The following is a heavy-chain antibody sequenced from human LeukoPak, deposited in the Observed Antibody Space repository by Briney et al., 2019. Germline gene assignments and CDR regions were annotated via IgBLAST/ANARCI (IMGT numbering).Heavy chain of an antibody. CDR2: IIPIFGTA. Sequence: SVKVSCKASGGTFSSYAISWVRQAPGQGLEWMGGIIPIFGTANYAQKFQGRVAITTDESTSTAYMELSSLRSEDTAVYYCARAFTYYYDSSGYYPDRDWGQGTLVTVSS. CDR1: GGTFSSYA. CDR3: ARAFTYYYDSSGYYPDRD. V-gene: IGHV1-69*05. D-gene: IGHD3-22*01. J-gene: IGHJ1*01.